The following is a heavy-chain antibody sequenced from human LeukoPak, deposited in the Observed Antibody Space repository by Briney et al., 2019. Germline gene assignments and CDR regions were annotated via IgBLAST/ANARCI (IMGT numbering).Heavy chain of an antibody. Sequence: GGSLRLSCAASGFTFSDYYMSWIRQAPGKGLEWVSYISSSGSTIYYADSVKGRFTISRDNAKNSLYLQMNSLRAEDTAVYYCARASRDGYIVHGGYYFDYWGQGTLVTVSS. D-gene: IGHD5-24*01. CDR3: ARASRDGYIVHGGYYFDY. CDR2: ISSSGSTI. V-gene: IGHV3-11*04. J-gene: IGHJ4*02. CDR1: GFTFSDYY.